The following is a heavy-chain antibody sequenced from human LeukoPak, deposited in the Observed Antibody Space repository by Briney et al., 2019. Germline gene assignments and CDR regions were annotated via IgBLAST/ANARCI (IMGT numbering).Heavy chain of an antibody. CDR3: ARAPTFTISLDY. Sequence: SQTLSLTCTVSGGSISSGGYYWSWIQQPPGKGLEWIGYIYHSGSTYYNPSLKSRVTISVDRSKNQFSLKLSSVTAADTAVYYCARAPTFTISLDYWGQGTLVTVSS. J-gene: IGHJ4*02. CDR1: GGSISSGGYY. D-gene: IGHD3-3*01. V-gene: IGHV4-30-2*01. CDR2: IYHSGST.